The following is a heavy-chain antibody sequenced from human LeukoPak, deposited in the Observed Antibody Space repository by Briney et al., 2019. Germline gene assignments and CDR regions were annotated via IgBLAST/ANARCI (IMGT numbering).Heavy chain of an antibody. J-gene: IGHJ6*02. Sequence: PGGSLRLSCVVSGVDFNNVYMNWARHSPQKGLEWLSMMISGGSVDYADSVKSRFSISKDTSRNTIYLQMNSLRVEDTAIYYCAKVPEAGTGYGMDVWGQGTTVTVS. D-gene: IGHD2-2*01. CDR3: AKVPEAGTGYGMDV. V-gene: IGHV3-53*01. CDR2: MISGGSV. CDR1: GVDFNNVY.